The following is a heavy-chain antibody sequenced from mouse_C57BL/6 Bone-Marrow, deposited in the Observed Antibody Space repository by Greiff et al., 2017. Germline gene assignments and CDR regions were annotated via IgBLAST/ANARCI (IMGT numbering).Heavy chain of an antibody. Sequence: QVQLQQSGAELVRPGASVTLSCKASGYTFTDYEMHWVKQTPVHGLEWIGAIDPETGGTAYNQKFKGKAILTADKSSSTAYMELRSLTSEDSAFYYCTRSDYGNYVAWFAYWGQGTLVTVSA. D-gene: IGHD2-1*01. CDR3: TRSDYGNYVAWFAY. V-gene: IGHV1-15*01. CDR2: IDPETGGT. J-gene: IGHJ3*01. CDR1: GYTFTDYE.